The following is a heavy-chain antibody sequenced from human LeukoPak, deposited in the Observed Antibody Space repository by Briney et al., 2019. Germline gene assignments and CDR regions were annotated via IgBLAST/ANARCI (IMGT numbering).Heavy chain of an antibody. J-gene: IGHJ4*02. V-gene: IGHV3-48*02. CDR3: ARDGTGDFWSGYYYFDY. CDR1: GFTFSSYS. Sequence: GGSPRLSCAASGFTFSSYSMNWVRQAPGKGLEWVSYISSSSSTIYYADSVKGRFTISRDNAKNSLYLQMNSLRDEDTAVYYCARDGTGDFWSGYYYFDYWGQGTLVTVSS. D-gene: IGHD3-3*01. CDR2: ISSSSSTI.